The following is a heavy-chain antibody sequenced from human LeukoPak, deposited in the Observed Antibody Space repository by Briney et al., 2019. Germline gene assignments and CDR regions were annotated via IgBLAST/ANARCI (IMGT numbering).Heavy chain of an antibody. Sequence: SETLSLTCTVSGGSISSSSYYWGWIRQPPGKGLEWIGSIYYSGSTYYNPSLKSRVTISVDTSKNQFSLKLSSVTAADTAEYYCARGPYYYGMDVWGQGTTVTVSS. CDR3: ARGPYYYGMDV. CDR2: IYYSGST. V-gene: IGHV4-39*07. J-gene: IGHJ6*02. CDR1: GGSISSSSYY.